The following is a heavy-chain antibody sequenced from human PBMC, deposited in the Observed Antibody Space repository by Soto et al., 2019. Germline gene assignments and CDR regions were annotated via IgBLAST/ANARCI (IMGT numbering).Heavy chain of an antibody. V-gene: IGHV3-48*02. D-gene: IGHD3-22*01. CDR3: ARDSYDSSGYYLNFDY. J-gene: IGHJ4*02. CDR1: GFTFSSYS. Sequence: GGSLRLSCAASGFTFSSYSMNWVRQAPGKGLEWVSYISSSSSTIYYADSVKGRFTISRDNAKNSLYLQMNSLRDEDTAVYYCARDSYDSSGYYLNFDYWGQGTLVTVSS. CDR2: ISSSSSTI.